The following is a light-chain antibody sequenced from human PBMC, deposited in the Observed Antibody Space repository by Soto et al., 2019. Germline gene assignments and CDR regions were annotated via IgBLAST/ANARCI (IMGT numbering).Light chain of an antibody. J-gene: IGKJ1*01. CDR2: KAS. Sequence: DIQMTQSPSTLSASVGDRVTITCRASQSITDWLAWYQQKPGKAPKFLIYKASNLEGGVPSRFSGSGSGTEVTLTISSVQPDDFATYYCQYWDDYSWTFGQGTKGEIK. V-gene: IGKV1-5*03. CDR1: QSITDW. CDR3: QYWDDYSWT.